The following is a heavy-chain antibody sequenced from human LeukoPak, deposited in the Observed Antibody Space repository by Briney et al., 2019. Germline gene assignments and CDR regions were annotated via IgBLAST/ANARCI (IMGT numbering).Heavy chain of an antibody. V-gene: IGHV3-64*01. CDR2: ISSNGGST. D-gene: IGHD5-24*01. CDR1: GFTFSSYA. CDR3: ARVRDGYNDAYDI. Sequence: RTGGSLRLSCAASGFTFSSYAMHWVRQAPGKVLEYVSGISSNGGSTYYANSVKGRFTISRDNSKNTLYLQMGSLKSEDTAVYYCARVRDGYNDAYDIWGQGTMVTVSS. J-gene: IGHJ3*02.